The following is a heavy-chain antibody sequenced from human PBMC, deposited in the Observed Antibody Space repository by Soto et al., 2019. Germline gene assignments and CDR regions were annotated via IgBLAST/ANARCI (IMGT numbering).Heavy chain of an antibody. V-gene: IGHV4-59*01. J-gene: IGHJ4*02. Sequence: XGTLSLTCSVSGGSMSEYFWSWIRQSPGKGLEWIGYIYYLGSTDYNPSLKSRVTISVDTSKRQFSLRLTSVTAADTAVYYCARDGYDGSGSPYPAYWGPGTQVTVSS. CDR1: GGSMSEYF. CDR3: ARDGYDGSGSPYPAY. D-gene: IGHD3-10*01. CDR2: IYYLGST.